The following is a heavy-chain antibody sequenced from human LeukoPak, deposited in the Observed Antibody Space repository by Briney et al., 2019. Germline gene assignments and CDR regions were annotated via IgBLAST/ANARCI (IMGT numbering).Heavy chain of an antibody. CDR1: GGSINSHSYY. CDR3: VRHISTNTGYFDS. D-gene: IGHD5-24*01. J-gene: IGHJ4*02. CDR2: VYYDGAS. V-gene: IGHV4-39*01. Sequence: PSETLSLTCTVSGGSINSHSYYWGWIRQPPGKGLEWIGIVYYDGASYSNSSLKSRVAVFVDTSRDHVSLVLSFVTAADTALYCCVRHISTNTGYFDSCGQGTLVSVSS.